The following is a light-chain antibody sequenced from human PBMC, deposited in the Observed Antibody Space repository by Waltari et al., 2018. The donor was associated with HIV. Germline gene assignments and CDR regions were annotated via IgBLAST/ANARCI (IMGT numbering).Light chain of an antibody. J-gene: IGKJ5*01. CDR3: LQGTHWPWS. CDR2: KVS. V-gene: IGKV2-30*01. CDR1: QGLVYSDVNTY. Sequence: DVVMTQSPVSLPVTLGQPASISCRSSQGLVYSDVNTYLNWFQQRPGQSPRRLIYKVSIRDSGVPDRCSGSGSGTDFTLKISRVEAEDVAVYYCLQGTHWPWSFGQGTRLEIK.